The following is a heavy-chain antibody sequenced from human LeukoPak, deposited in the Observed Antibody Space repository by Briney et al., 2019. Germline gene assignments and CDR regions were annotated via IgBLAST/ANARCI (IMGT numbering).Heavy chain of an antibody. Sequence: GGSLRLSCAASGFTFDDYAMHWVRQAPGKGLEWVSGISWNSGSIGYADSVKGRFTISRDNAKNSLYLQMNSLRAEDTALYYCAKGPYDSSGYYFGYWGQGTLVTVSS. CDR2: ISWNSGSI. D-gene: IGHD3-22*01. J-gene: IGHJ4*02. CDR3: AKGPYDSSGYYFGY. CDR1: GFTFDDYA. V-gene: IGHV3-9*01.